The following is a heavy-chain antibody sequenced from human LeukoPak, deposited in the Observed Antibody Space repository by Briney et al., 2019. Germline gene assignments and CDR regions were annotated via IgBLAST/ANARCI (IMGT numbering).Heavy chain of an antibody. CDR2: IWYDGSNK. Sequence: GGSLRLSCAASGFTFSSCGMHWVRQAPGKGLEWVAVIWYDGSNKYYADSVKGRFTISRDNSKNTLYLQMNSLRAEDTAVCYCARDNYYDSSGYFDYWGQGTLVTVSS. D-gene: IGHD3-22*01. CDR1: GFTFSSCG. J-gene: IGHJ4*02. CDR3: ARDNYYDSSGYFDY. V-gene: IGHV3-33*01.